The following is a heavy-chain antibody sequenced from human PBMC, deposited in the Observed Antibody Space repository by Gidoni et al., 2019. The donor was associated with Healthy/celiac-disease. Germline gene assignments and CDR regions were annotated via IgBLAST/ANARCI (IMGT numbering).Heavy chain of an antibody. CDR2: IRSSSSTR. CDR1: GFTFSSDS. V-gene: IGHV3-48*01. D-gene: IGHD3-3*01. Sequence: EVQLVESGGGLVQPGGSLRLSCAASGFTFSSDSMNWVRQAPGKGLEWFSYIRSSSSTRYSAEAGKGRLPSSRDKDKNALYHQMNSMRAEDTAVYYGARGGGIFGVGDFDYWGQGTLVTVSS. CDR3: ARGGGIFGVGDFDY. J-gene: IGHJ4*02.